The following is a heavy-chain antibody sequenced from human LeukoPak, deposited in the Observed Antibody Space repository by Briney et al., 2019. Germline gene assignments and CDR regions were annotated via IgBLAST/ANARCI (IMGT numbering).Heavy chain of an antibody. J-gene: IGHJ4*02. CDR1: GFTFSSYG. Sequence: GGSLRLSCAASGFTFSSYGMHWVRQAPGKGLEWVAFIRYDGSNKYYADSVKGRFTISRDNSKNTLYLQMNSLRAEDTAVYYCAKSAQLCGSSSSCPPYYFDYWGQGTLVTVS. CDR2: IRYDGSNK. CDR3: AKSAQLCGSSSSCPPYYFDY. D-gene: IGHD2-15*01. V-gene: IGHV3-30*02.